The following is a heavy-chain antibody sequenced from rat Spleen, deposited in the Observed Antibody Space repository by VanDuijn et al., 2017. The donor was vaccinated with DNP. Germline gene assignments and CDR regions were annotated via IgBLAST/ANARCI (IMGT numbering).Heavy chain of an antibody. D-gene: IGHD3-7*01. Sequence: QVQLKESGPGLVKPSETLSLTCTVSGFSLTSYHVSWVRQPPGQGLEWMGVIWGDGGTAYNSALKSRLSISRETSKSQVFLKMSSLKTEDTATYYCARGDEVMDAWGQGASVTVSS. CDR3: ARGDEVMDA. CDR1: GFSLTSYH. J-gene: IGHJ4*01. CDR2: IWGDGGT. V-gene: IGHV2-32*01.